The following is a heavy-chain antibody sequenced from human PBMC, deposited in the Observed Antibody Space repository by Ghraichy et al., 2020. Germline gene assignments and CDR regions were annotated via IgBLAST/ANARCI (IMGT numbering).Heavy chain of an antibody. Sequence: SQTLSLTCAVYGGSFSGYYWSWIRQPPGKGLEWIGEINHSGSTNYNPSLKSRVTISVDTSKNQFSLKLSSVTAADTAVYYCARPGSAFDIWGQGTMVTVSS. CDR2: INHSGST. CDR1: GGSFSGYY. V-gene: IGHV4-34*01. J-gene: IGHJ3*02. D-gene: IGHD6-25*01. CDR3: ARPGSAFDI.